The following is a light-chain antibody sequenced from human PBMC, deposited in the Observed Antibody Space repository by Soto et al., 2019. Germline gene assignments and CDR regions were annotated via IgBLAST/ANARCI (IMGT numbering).Light chain of an antibody. CDR2: GAS. CDR3: QKYGSSPLT. V-gene: IGKV3-20*01. J-gene: IGKJ3*01. Sequence: ELVLTQSPGTLSVSPGDSATLSCRASQSVSSSYLAWYQQKTGQAPRLLIYGASSRATGIPDRLSGSGSGTDLNLTISSLEPEDFAVYYCQKYGSSPLTCGPGTKVDIK. CDR1: QSVSSSY.